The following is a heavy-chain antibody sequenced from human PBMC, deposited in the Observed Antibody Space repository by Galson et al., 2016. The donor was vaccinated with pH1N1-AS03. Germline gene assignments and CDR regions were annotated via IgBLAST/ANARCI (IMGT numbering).Heavy chain of an antibody. V-gene: IGHV3-21*01. CDR2: LGTSSTYK. CDR1: GFIFSAYP. Sequence: SLRLSCAASGFIFSAYPMNWVRQAPGKGLEWVSFLGTSSTYKYYADSVKGRFTISRDNLKKSLYLQLNSLRAEDTDIYYCARDRGWNYGGLDLWGQGTLVTVSS. CDR3: ARDRGWNYGGLDL. J-gene: IGHJ5*02. D-gene: IGHD1-7*01.